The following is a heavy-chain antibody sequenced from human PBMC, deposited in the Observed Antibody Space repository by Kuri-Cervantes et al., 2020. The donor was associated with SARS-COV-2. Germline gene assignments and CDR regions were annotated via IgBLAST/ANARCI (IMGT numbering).Heavy chain of an antibody. CDR2: INHSGST. Sequence: GSLRLSCAVYGGSFSGYYWSWIRQPPGKGLEWIGEINHSGSTNYNPSLKSRVTISVDTSKNQFSLKLSSVTAADTAVYYCARVLYGGNSVDYWGQGTLVTVSS. CDR1: GGSFSGYY. J-gene: IGHJ4*02. CDR3: ARVLYGGNSVDY. V-gene: IGHV4-34*01. D-gene: IGHD4-23*01.